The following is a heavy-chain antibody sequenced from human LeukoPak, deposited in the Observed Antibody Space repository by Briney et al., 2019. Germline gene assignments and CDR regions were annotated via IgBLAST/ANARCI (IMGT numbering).Heavy chain of an antibody. Sequence: ASVKVSCKVSGYTLTELSMHWVRQAPGKGLEWMGGFDPEDGETLYAQKFQGRVTMTEDTSTDTAYMELSSLRSEDTAVYYCAVLWFGESPPADVWGQGTTVTVSS. CDR1: GYTLTELS. V-gene: IGHV1-24*01. J-gene: IGHJ6*02. CDR3: AVLWFGESPPADV. D-gene: IGHD3-10*01. CDR2: FDPEDGET.